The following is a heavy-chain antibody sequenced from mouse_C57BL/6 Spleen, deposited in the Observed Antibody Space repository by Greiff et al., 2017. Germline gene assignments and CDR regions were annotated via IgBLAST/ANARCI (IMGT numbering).Heavy chain of an antibody. Sequence: QVQLKQPGAELVRPGSSVKLSCKASGYTFTSYWMHWVKQRPIQGLEWIGNIDPSDSETHYNQKFKDKATLTVDKSSSTAHMQLSSLTSEASAVYYCAKDATTLVDFDYWGQGTTLTVSS. D-gene: IGHD1-1*01. CDR2: IDPSDSET. CDR3: AKDATTLVDFDY. V-gene: IGHV1-52*01. J-gene: IGHJ2*01. CDR1: GYTFTSYW.